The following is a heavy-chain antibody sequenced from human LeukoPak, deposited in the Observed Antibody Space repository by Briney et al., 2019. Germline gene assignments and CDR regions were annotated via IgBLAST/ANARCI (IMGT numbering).Heavy chain of an antibody. CDR1: GFTFSSYS. CDR3: ARFSYSYGFRRDYYFDY. D-gene: IGHD5-18*01. V-gene: IGHV3-21*01. Sequence: PGGSLRLSCAASGFTFSSYSMNWVRQAPGKGLEWVSSISSSSSYIYYADSVKGRFTISRDNAKNSLYLQMNSLRAEDTAVYYCARFSYSYGFRRDYYFDYWGQGTLVTVSS. CDR2: ISSSSSYI. J-gene: IGHJ4*02.